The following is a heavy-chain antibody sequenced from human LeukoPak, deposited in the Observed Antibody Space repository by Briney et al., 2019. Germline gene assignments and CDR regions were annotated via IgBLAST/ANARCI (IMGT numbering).Heavy chain of an antibody. CDR1: GFSFRDYD. D-gene: IGHD5-18*01. CDR2: VHTGVHT. J-gene: IGHJ4*02. CDR3: VRGFSYGLYFFDY. Sequence: PGGSLRLSCAASGFSFRDYDMHWVRQREGKGLEWVSAVHTGVHTFYADSVQGRFSTSRENPKNSLYLQMNSLRAGDTGVYYCVRGFSYGLYFFDYWGQGALVTVS. V-gene: IGHV3-13*01.